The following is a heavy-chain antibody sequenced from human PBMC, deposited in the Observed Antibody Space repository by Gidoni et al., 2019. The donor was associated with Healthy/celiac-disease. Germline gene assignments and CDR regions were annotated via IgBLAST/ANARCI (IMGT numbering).Heavy chain of an antibody. D-gene: IGHD6-6*01. J-gene: IGHJ4*02. CDR1: GFTFDAYA. Sequence: EVQLVESGGGLVQPGRSLRLSCAASGFTFDAYAMRWVRHAPGKGLEWVSGISWNSGSIGYADSVKGRFTISRDNAKNSLYLQMNSLRAEDTALYYCAKDRSTTSSSSGGSFDYWGQGTLVTVSS. CDR3: AKDRSTTSSSSGGSFDY. V-gene: IGHV3-9*01. CDR2: ISWNSGSI.